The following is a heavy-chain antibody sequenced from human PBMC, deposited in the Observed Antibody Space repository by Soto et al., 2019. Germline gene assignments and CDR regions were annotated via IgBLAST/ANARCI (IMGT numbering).Heavy chain of an antibody. V-gene: IGHV2-26*01. CDR3: ARLWALYGDYVAVNWFDP. CDR2: IFSNDEK. CDR1: GFSLSNARMG. Sequence: QVTLKESGPVLVNPTETLTLTCTVSGFSLSNARMGVSWIRQPPGKALEWLAHIFSNDEKSYSTSLKSRLTISKDTSKSQVVLTMTNMDPVDTATYYCARLWALYGDYVAVNWFDPWGQGTLVTVSS. D-gene: IGHD4-17*01. J-gene: IGHJ5*02.